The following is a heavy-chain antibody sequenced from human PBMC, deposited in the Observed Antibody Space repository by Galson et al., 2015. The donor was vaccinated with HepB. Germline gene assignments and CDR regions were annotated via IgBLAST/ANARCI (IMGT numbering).Heavy chain of an antibody. CDR2: IYPGDSDT. D-gene: IGHD4-23*01. V-gene: IGHV5-51*01. Sequence: QSGAEVKKPGESLKISCKGSGYKFTSSWIGWVRQMPGKGLEWMGIIYPGDSDTRYSPSFQGQVTISADKSITTAYLQWRSLKASDTAIYYCARGWATVVTPFDYWGQGTLVTVSS. J-gene: IGHJ4*02. CDR1: GYKFTSSW. CDR3: ARGWATVVTPFDY.